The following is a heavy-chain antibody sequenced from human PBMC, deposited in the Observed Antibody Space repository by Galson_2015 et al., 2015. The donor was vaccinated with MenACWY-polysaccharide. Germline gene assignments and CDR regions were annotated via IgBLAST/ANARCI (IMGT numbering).Heavy chain of an antibody. J-gene: IGHJ5*02. V-gene: IGHV3-74*01. CDR3: TMARAKYGRGSSRYTSRCAP. CDR2: ITADGSAT. D-gene: IGHD2-15*01. Sequence: SLRLSCAASGFSFSTYWVHWVRPAPGKGLGWVSRITADGSATDYADSVRGRFTISRDNAKNTLYLEMNSLRAEDTAVYYCTMARAKYGRGSSRYTSRCAPWGQGSLLSVSP. CDR1: GFSFSTYW.